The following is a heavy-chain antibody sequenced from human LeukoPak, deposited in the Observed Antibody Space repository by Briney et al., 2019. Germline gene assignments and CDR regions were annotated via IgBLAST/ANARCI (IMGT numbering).Heavy chain of an antibody. V-gene: IGHV3-21*01. J-gene: IGHJ4*02. D-gene: IGHD4-23*01. CDR2: ISSSSSYI. CDR3: ARAPIYGGNSGGANY. Sequence: GGSLKLSCAASGFTFSSYSMNWVRQAPGKGLEWVSSISSSSSYIYYADSVKGRFTISRDNAKNSLYLQMNSLRAEDTAVYYCARAPIYGGNSGGANYWGQGTLVTVSS. CDR1: GFTFSSYS.